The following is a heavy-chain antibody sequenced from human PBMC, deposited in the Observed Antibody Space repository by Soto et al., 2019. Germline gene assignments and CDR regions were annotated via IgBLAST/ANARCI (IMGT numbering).Heavy chain of an antibody. Sequence: PSETLSLTCTVSGGSISSGGYYWSWIRQHPGKGLEWIGYIYYSGSTYYNPSLKSRVTISVDTSKNQFSLKLSSVTAADTAVYYCASSYGGSMVDYWGQGTLVTVSS. V-gene: IGHV4-31*03. CDR3: ASSYGGSMVDY. J-gene: IGHJ4*02. CDR1: GGSISSGGYY. D-gene: IGHD4-17*01. CDR2: IYYSGST.